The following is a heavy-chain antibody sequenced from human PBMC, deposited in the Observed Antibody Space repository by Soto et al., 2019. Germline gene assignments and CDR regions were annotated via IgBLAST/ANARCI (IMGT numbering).Heavy chain of an antibody. D-gene: IGHD3-22*01. CDR2: ISAYNGDT. J-gene: IGHJ4*02. CDR3: ARDWSRYYDNSGRIWFY. Sequence: VKVSCKASGYTFRSYGISWVRQAPGQGLDWVGWISAYNGDTHYAPKFQDRITLTTETSTDTAYMELRSLRLDDTAVYYCARDWSRYYDNSGRIWFYWGQGSLVTV. CDR1: GYTFRSYG. V-gene: IGHV1-18*04.